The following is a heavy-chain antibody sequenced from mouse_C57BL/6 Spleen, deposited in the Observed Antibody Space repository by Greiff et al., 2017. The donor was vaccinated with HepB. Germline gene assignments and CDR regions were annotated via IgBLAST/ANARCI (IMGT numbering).Heavy chain of an antibody. D-gene: IGHD1-1*01. CDR1: GYTFTSYW. CDR3: ARRGHYYGSSYEDY. V-gene: IGHV1-69*01. CDR2: IDPSDSYT. Sequence: QVQLKQPGAELVMPGASVKLSCKASGYTFTSYWMHWVKQRPGQGLEWIGEIDPSDSYTNYNQKFKGKSTLTVDKSSSTAYMQLSSLTSEDSAVYYCARRGHYYGSSYEDYWGQGTTLTVSS. J-gene: IGHJ2*01.